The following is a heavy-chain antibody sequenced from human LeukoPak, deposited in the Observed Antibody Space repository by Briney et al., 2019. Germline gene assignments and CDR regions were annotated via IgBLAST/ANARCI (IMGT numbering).Heavy chain of an antibody. Sequence: GGSLRLSCAASGFTVSSNHMTWVRQAPGKGLECVSIIWSGGNTDYSDSVKGRFTISRDNSKNTLYLQMNSLRAEDTAMYFCATRQRAGYYYGMDVWGQGTTVTVSS. J-gene: IGHJ6*02. CDR3: ATRQRAGYYYGMDV. V-gene: IGHV3-53*01. CDR2: IWSGGNT. D-gene: IGHD6-19*01. CDR1: GFTVSSNH.